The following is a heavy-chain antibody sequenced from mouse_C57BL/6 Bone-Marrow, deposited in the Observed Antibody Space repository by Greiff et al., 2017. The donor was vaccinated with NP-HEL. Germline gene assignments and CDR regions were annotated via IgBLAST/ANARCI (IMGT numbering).Heavy chain of an antibody. J-gene: IGHJ2*01. CDR2: ISYDGSN. Sequence: EVKLQESGPGLVKPSQSLSLTCSVTGYSITSGYYWNWIRQFPGNKLEWMGYISYDGSNNYNPSLKNRISITRDTSKNQFFLKLNSVTTEDTATYYCARGGGVTTWDYWGQGTTLTVSS. D-gene: IGHD2-2*01. CDR1: GYSITSGYY. V-gene: IGHV3-6*01. CDR3: ARGGGVTTWDY.